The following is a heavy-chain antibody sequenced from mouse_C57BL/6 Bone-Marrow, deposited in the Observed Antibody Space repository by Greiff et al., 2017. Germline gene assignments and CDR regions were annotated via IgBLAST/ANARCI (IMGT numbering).Heavy chain of an antibody. CDR3: ARWSDYDEGYYFDY. J-gene: IGHJ2*01. D-gene: IGHD2-4*01. CDR2: IYPGDGDT. Sequence: VQLQPSGPELVKPGASVKISCKASGYAFSSSWMNWVKQRPGKGLEWIGRIYPGDGDTNYNGKFKGKATLTADKSSSTAYMQLSSLTSEESAVYFCARWSDYDEGYYFDYWGQGTTLTVSS. V-gene: IGHV1-82*01. CDR1: GYAFSSSW.